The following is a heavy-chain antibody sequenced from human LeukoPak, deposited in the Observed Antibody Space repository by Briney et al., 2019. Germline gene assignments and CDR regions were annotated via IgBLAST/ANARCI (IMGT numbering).Heavy chain of an antibody. Sequence: GGSLRLSCGASGFTFSDYYMSWIRQAPGKGLEWVPYISSSGSTIYYADSVKGRFTISRDNAKNSLYLQMNSLRAEDTAVYYCASPPKGGSSGYPAFDIWGQGTMVTVSS. D-gene: IGHD6-19*01. CDR1: GFTFSDYY. CDR3: ASPPKGGSSGYPAFDI. J-gene: IGHJ3*02. V-gene: IGHV3-11*01. CDR2: ISSSGSTI.